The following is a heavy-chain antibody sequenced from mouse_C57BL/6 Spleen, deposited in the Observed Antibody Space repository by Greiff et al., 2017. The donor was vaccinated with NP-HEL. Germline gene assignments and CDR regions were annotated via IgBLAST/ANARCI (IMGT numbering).Heavy chain of an antibody. J-gene: IGHJ2*01. Sequence: VQLQQPGAELVKPGASVKLSCKASGYTFTSYWMHWVKQRPGRGLEWIGRIDPNSGGTKYIEKFKGKATLTVDKPSSTTYMQLSNLTADDSAVYYCTRSKVVSLDYWGQGTTLTVSS. D-gene: IGHD1-1*01. CDR1: GYTFTSYW. CDR3: TRSKVVSLDY. CDR2: IDPNSGGT. V-gene: IGHV1-72*01.